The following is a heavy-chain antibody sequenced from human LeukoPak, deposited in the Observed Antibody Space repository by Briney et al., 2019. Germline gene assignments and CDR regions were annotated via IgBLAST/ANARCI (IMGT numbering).Heavy chain of an antibody. Sequence: GSLRLSCAASGFTFSSYEMNWVRQAPGKGLEWVSYISSSGSTIYYADSVKGRFTISRDNAKNSLYLQMNSLRAEDTAVYYCARDGTYYYDNSGSVYYYGMDVWGQGTTVTVSS. CDR1: GFTFSSYE. J-gene: IGHJ6*02. D-gene: IGHD3-22*01. CDR2: ISSSGSTI. V-gene: IGHV3-48*03. CDR3: ARDGTYYYDNSGSVYYYGMDV.